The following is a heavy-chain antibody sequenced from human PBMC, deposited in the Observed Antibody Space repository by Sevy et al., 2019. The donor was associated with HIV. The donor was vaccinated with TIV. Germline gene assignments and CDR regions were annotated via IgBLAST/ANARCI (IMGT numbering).Heavy chain of an antibody. D-gene: IGHD5-12*01. CDR2: INRSGST. CDR3: ARGRATLPYYYYYYYGMDV. CDR1: GGSFSGYY. Sequence: SETLSLTCAVYGGSFSGYYWSWIRQPPGKGLEWIGEINRSGSTNYNPSLKSRVTISVDTSKNQFSLKLSSVTAADTAVYYCARGRATLPYYYYYYYGMDVWGQGTTVTVSS. J-gene: IGHJ6*02. V-gene: IGHV4-34*01.